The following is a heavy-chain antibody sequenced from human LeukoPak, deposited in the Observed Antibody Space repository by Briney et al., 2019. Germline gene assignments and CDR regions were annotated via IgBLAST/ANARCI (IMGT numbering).Heavy chain of an antibody. D-gene: IGHD6-19*01. CDR2: INWNGDST. Sequence: GGSLRLSCAASGFTFDDYAMNWVRQAPGKGLEWVSGINWNGDSTGYVDSVKGRFTISRDNAKNSLYLQMNSLRVEDTALYYCARDRAIAVDVGVDYWGQGTLVTVSS. CDR1: GFTFDDYA. J-gene: IGHJ4*02. CDR3: ARDRAIAVDVGVDY. V-gene: IGHV3-20*04.